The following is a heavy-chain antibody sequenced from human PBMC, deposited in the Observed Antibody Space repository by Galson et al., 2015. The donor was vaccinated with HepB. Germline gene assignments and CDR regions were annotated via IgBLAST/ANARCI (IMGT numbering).Heavy chain of an antibody. D-gene: IGHD2-2*01. V-gene: IGHV3-23*01. CDR2: ISGSGGST. CDR3: AKGDIVVVPAAIVPTLGDAFDI. J-gene: IGHJ3*02. CDR1: GFTFSSYA. Sequence: SLRLSCAASGFTFSSYAMSWVRQAPGKGLEWVSAISGSGGSTYYADSVKGRFTISRDNSKNTLYLQMNSLRAEDTAVYYCAKGDIVVVPAAIVPTLGDAFDIWGQGTMVTVSS.